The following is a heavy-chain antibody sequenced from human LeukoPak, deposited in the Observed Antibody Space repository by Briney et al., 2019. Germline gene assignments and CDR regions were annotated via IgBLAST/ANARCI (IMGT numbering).Heavy chain of an antibody. J-gene: IGHJ6*03. CDR3: ARGYGGNYYYYMDV. CDR2: IYYSGST. CDR1: GGSISSGGYY. V-gene: IGHV4-61*08. D-gene: IGHD4-23*01. Sequence: PSETLSLTCTVSGGSISSGGYYWSWIRQHPGKGLEWNGYIYYSGSTYYNPSLKSRVTISVDTSKNQFSLKLSSVTAADTAVYYCARGYGGNYYYYMDVWGKGTTVTVSS.